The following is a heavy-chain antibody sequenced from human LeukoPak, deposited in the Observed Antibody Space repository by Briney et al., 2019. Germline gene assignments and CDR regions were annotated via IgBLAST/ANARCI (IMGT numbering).Heavy chain of an antibody. Sequence: GGSLRLSCAVSEFTFSSYSMNWVRQAPGKGLEWVSFISTSSSYIYYADSVKGRFTISRDNAKNSLYLQMNSLRAEDTAVYYCARDPVGATPYWGQGTLVTVSS. CDR1: EFTFSSYS. D-gene: IGHD1-26*01. CDR2: ISTSSSYI. CDR3: ARDPVGATPY. V-gene: IGHV3-21*01. J-gene: IGHJ4*02.